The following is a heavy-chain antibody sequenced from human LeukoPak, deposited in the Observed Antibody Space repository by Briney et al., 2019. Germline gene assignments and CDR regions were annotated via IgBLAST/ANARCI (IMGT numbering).Heavy chain of an antibody. V-gene: IGHV4-39*07. CDR1: GGSISSSSYY. CDR3: ARTMRPPYYDYMDV. D-gene: IGHD4/OR15-4a*01. Sequence: SETLSLTCTVSGGSISSSSYYWGWIRQPPGKGLEWIWRIYYSGCTYYNPSLKSRVTISVETAKNQFSLKLSSMTAADTAVYYCARTMRPPYYDYMDVWGKGTTVTVSS. CDR2: IYYSGCT. J-gene: IGHJ6*03.